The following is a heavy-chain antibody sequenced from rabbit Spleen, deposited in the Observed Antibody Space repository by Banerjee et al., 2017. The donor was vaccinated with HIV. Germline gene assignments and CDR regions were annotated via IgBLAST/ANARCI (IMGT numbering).Heavy chain of an antibody. Sequence: QSLEESGGDLVKPGASLTLTCTASGFSFSSRYYLCWVRQAPGKGLEWIACIYAGSSGSTWYASWAKGRFTISRSTSLNTVTLQMTSLTAADTATYFCARDGISFVSSGWGLTRLDLWARAPSSPS. V-gene: IGHV1S40*01. CDR2: IYAGSSGST. CDR1: GFSFSSRYY. D-gene: IGHD4-1*01. J-gene: IGHJ3*01. CDR3: ARDGISFVSSGWGLTRLDL.